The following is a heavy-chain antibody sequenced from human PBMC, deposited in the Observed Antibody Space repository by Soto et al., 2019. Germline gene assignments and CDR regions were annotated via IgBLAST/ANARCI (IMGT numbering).Heavy chain of an antibody. CDR3: AKGCSRGDNCFYFDF. CDR2: ISGDGRRT. V-gene: IGHV3-30*18. CDR1: GFTFSNDG. J-gene: IGHJ4*02. Sequence: ESGGGLVQPGRSLRLSCVASGFTFSNDGMHWIRQAPGKGLEWVADISGDGRRTYYGDSVKGRFTISRDNSKNTLYLQMNSLSAEDTAVYYCAKGCSRGDNCFYFDFWGQGVLVTVSS. D-gene: IGHD2-15*01.